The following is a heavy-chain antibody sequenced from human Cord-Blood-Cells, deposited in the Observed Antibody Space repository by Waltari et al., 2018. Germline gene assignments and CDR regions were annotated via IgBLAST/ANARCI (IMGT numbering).Heavy chain of an antibody. CDR3: ARFPTVAGKALDY. V-gene: IGHV1-8*01. CDR1: GYTFTSYD. D-gene: IGHD6-19*01. CDR2: MKPNSGTP. J-gene: IGHJ4*02. Sequence: QVQLVQSGAEVKKPGASVKVSCKASGYTFTSYDINWVRQATGQGLEGMGWMKPNSGTPGDAQEVQGRVTMTRNTAISTAYMELGSLRSEDTAVYYCARFPTVAGKALDYWGQGALVTVSS.